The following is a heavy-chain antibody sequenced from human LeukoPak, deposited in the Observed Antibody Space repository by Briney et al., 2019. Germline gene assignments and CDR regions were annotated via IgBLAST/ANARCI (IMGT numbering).Heavy chain of an antibody. Sequence: SETLSLTCTVSGDSVTSSFWNWIRQPPGKGLEWIGYIYYNGNTKYNPSLKSRVTISVDTSKNQLSLKLSSVTAADTAVYYCARDSLTGPDNWFDPWGQGTLVTVSS. CDR1: GDSVTSSF. CDR2: IYYNGNT. D-gene: IGHD3-9*01. CDR3: ARDSLTGPDNWFDP. J-gene: IGHJ5*02. V-gene: IGHV4-59*02.